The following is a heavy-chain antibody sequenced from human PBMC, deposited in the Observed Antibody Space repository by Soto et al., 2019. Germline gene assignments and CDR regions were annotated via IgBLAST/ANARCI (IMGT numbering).Heavy chain of an antibody. CDR2: INHSGST. V-gene: IGHV4-34*01. CDR1: VGSFSGYY. J-gene: IGHJ5*02. D-gene: IGHD6-13*01. CDR3: ARGKYSSSWYLGYNWFDP. Sequence: AETLSLTCAIYVGSFSGYYWSWIRQPPGKGLEWIGEINHSGSTNYNPSLKSRVTISVDTSKNQFSLKLSSVTAADTAVYYCARGKYSSSWYLGYNWFDPWGQGTMVTVSS.